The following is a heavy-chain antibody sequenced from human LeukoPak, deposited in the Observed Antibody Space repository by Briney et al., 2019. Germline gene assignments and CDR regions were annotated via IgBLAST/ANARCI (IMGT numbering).Heavy chain of an antibody. Sequence: PSETLSLTCTVSGGSISSYYWGWIRQPPGKGLEWIGTISDSGNTYYNLSLRSRVTISEDTSKNQFSLKVTSVTAADTAFYYCARQGDGGRAYDHWGQGTLVTVSS. CDR1: GGSISSYY. CDR2: ISDSGNT. V-gene: IGHV4-39*01. CDR3: ARQGDGGRAYDH. J-gene: IGHJ4*02. D-gene: IGHD4-23*01.